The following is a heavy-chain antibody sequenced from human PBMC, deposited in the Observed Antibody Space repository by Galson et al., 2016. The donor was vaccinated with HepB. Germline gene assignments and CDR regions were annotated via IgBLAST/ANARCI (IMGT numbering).Heavy chain of an antibody. CDR1: GFTFSTNW. CDR3: ATVVRGGASEI. Sequence: YAASGFTFSTNWMAWFRRAPERGLEWVANINQDGTTKNYVDSVRGRFTISRDNAQNSLFLQVSSLRTEDTGVYYCATVVRGGASEIWGQGTMITDSS. V-gene: IGHV3-7*01. J-gene: IGHJ3*02. CDR2: INQDGTTK. D-gene: IGHD3-16*01.